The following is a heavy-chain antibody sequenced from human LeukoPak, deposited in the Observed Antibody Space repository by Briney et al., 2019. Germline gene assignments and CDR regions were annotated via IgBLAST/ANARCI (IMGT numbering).Heavy chain of an antibody. Sequence: GGSLRLSCAASGFIFSTYGMHWVRQAPGKGLEWVAFIWNDGTNKYYADSVKGRFTISRDNSKNTVYLQMNSLRAEDTAVYYCARDLSGPSFYWGQGTLVTVSS. CDR2: IWNDGTNK. V-gene: IGHV3-30*02. CDR1: GFIFSTYG. CDR3: ARDLSGPSFY. D-gene: IGHD2-15*01. J-gene: IGHJ4*02.